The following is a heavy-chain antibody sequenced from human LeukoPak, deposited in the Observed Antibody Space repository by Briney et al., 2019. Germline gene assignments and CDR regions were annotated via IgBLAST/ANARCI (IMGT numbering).Heavy chain of an antibody. Sequence: SETLSLTCIVSGGSMSSYYWSWIRQPPGKGLEWIGYIFYSGSTNYNPSLKSRITISVDTSKNQFSLKLSSVTAADTAVYYCARHGSASSGASVWGQGSLVTVSS. CDR2: IFYSGST. V-gene: IGHV4-59*08. CDR3: ARHGSASSGASV. CDR1: GGSMSSYY. D-gene: IGHD3-22*01. J-gene: IGHJ4*02.